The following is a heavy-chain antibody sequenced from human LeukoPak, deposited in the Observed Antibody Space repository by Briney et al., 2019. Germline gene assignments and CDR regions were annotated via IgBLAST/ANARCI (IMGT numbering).Heavy chain of an antibody. CDR1: GFTFSSYG. D-gene: IGHD1-26*01. Sequence: GRSLRLSCAASGFTFSSYGMHWVRQAPGKGLEWVAVISYDGTNEFYADSVKGRFTISRDNAKNTLYLQMNSLRAEDTSVYYCARDRNTGSSYENLFEYWGQGSLVTVSS. CDR2: ISYDGTNE. V-gene: IGHV3-30*03. CDR3: ARDRNTGSSYENLFEY. J-gene: IGHJ4*02.